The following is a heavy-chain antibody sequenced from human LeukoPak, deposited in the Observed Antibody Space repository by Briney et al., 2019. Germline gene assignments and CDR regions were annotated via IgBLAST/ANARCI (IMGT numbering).Heavy chain of an antibody. V-gene: IGHV4-39*07. CDR2: IYYSGNT. CDR1: GGSISSSSYY. J-gene: IGHJ4*02. D-gene: IGHD3-10*01. Sequence: SETLSLTCTVSGGSISSSSYYWGWIRQPPGKGLEWIGSIYYSGNTYYNPSLKSRITISVDTSKNQFSLKLSSVTAADAAVYYCARDEYPYGGRTHPYFFDYWGQGTLVTVSS. CDR3: ARDEYPYGGRTHPYFFDY.